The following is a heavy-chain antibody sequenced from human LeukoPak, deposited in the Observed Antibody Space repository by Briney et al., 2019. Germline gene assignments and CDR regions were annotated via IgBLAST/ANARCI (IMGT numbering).Heavy chain of an antibody. V-gene: IGHV1-24*01. CDR3: ARDLRTIVVPAAAPRDYYYYMDV. D-gene: IGHD2-2*01. Sequence: ASVKVSCKVSGYTLTELSMHWVRQAPGKGLEWMGGFDPEDGETIYAQKFQGRVTMTEDTSTDTAYMELSSLRSDDTAVYYCARDLRTIVVPAAAPRDYYYYMDVWGKGTTVTVSS. CDR1: GYTLTELS. J-gene: IGHJ6*03. CDR2: FDPEDGET.